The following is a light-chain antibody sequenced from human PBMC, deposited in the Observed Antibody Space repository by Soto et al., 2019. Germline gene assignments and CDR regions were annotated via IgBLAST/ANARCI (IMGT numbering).Light chain of an antibody. CDR2: DAS. J-gene: IGKJ4*01. Sequence: VLTQSPATLSLSPGERATLSCRASQSVSSYLAWYQHKPGQASRLLISDASNRATGIPARFSGSGSETDFTLTISSLEPEDSAVYYCQQRSNWPSLTFGGGTKVDIK. V-gene: IGKV3-11*01. CDR1: QSVSSY. CDR3: QQRSNWPSLT.